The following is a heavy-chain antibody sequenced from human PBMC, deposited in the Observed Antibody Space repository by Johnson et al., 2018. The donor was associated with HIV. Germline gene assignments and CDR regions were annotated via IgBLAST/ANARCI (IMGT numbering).Heavy chain of an antibody. CDR3: ARDGGIGSTREDAFDI. V-gene: IGHV3-NL1*01. D-gene: IGHD2-2*01. Sequence: QVQLVESGGGVVQPGRSLRLSCAASGFTFSSYAMHWVRQAPGKGLEWVAVVYSGGGTDYADSVKGRFTISRDTSKNTLYLQMNSLRAEDTAVYYCARDGGIGSTREDAFDIWGQGTMVIVSS. CDR1: GFTFSSYA. J-gene: IGHJ3*02. CDR2: VYSGGGT.